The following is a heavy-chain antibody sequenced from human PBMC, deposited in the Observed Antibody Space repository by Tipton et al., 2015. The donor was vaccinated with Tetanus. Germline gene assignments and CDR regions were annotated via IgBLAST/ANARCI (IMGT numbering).Heavy chain of an antibody. V-gene: IGHV4-4*01. CDR1: GGPVSSSNW. Sequence: TLSLTCDVSGGPVSSSNWWSWVRQAPGKGLEWIGEIYYSGTTNYNPSLKSRVTISTDKSKNQVSLRLNSVTAADTAVYFCARANYESSRKGPFDAWGQGTLVIVSS. D-gene: IGHD1-7*01. CDR3: ARANYESSRKGPFDA. CDR2: IYYSGTT. J-gene: IGHJ4*02.